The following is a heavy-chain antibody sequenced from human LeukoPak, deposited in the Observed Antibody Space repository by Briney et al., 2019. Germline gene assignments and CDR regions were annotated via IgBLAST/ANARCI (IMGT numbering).Heavy chain of an antibody. D-gene: IGHD3-16*02. CDR1: GYTFTGYY. Sequence: ASVKVSCKASGYTFTGYYMHWVRQAPGQGLEWMGRINPNSGGTNYAQKFQGRVTMTRDTSISTAYMELSRLRSDDTAVFYCARGGPYEHVWGSYRPFDYWGQGTLVTVSS. CDR2: INPNSGGT. V-gene: IGHV1-2*06. CDR3: ARGGPYEHVWGSYRPFDY. J-gene: IGHJ4*02.